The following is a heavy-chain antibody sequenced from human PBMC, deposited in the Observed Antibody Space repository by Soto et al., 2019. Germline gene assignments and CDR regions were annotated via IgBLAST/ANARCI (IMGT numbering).Heavy chain of an antibody. CDR2: ISHKGTI. J-gene: IGHJ4*02. CDR3: ARDFKAPNDAWAFDY. V-gene: IGHV4-4*02. Sequence: QVQLHESGPGLVMPSGTLSLTCAVSAASIRSSAWWNWVRQPPGKGLEGIGEISHKGTIIYNPSLRSRVTISVDESQNHFSLKLTSVTAAATAVYFCARDFKAPNDAWAFDYWGQGALVTVSS. D-gene: IGHD3-16*01. CDR1: AASIRSSAW.